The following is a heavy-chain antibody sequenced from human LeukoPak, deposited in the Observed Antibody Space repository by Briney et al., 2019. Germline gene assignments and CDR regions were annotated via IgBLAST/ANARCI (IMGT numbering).Heavy chain of an antibody. CDR1: GASISSDY. CDR3: ARLGGTNWYNWFDP. D-gene: IGHD1-1*01. CDR2: VYPPGST. Sequence: SETLSLTCTVSGASISSDYWSWIRQPAGKGLEWIGRVYPPGSTNFSPSLKNRVTMSIDTSKNQFSLNLSSVTAADTAVYYCARLGGTNWYNWFDPWGQGTLVTVSS. V-gene: IGHV4-4*07. J-gene: IGHJ5*02.